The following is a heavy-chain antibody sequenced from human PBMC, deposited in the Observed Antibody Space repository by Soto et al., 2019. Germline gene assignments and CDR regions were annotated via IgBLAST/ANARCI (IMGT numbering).Heavy chain of an antibody. V-gene: IGHV4-30-4*01. D-gene: IGHD1-1*01. J-gene: IGHJ6*02. CDR1: GDSISSADYY. Sequence: SETLSLTCTVSGDSISSADYYWSWIRQTPGKGLEWIGHIFYSGTTYYNPSLKSRLTISVDTSKNHFSLRLTSVTAADTAVYYCARDLWVEPELYFYGMDVWGQGTTVTVSS. CDR2: IFYSGTT. CDR3: ARDLWVEPELYFYGMDV.